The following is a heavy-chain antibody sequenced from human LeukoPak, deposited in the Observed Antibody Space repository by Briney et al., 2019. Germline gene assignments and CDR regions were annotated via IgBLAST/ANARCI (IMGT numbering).Heavy chain of an antibody. CDR1: GYTFIAYY. Sequence: ASVKVSCKASGYTFIAYYIHWVRQAPGQGLEWMGWINPNSGGTNYAQKFQGRVNMTRDTPISPAYMELSSLRSDDTAVYYCARGEVSWFDPWGQGTLVTVSS. CDR2: INPNSGGT. CDR3: ARGEVSWFDP. V-gene: IGHV1-2*02. J-gene: IGHJ5*02.